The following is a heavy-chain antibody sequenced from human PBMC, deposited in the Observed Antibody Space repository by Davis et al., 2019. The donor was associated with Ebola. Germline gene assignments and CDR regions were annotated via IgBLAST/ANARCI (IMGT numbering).Heavy chain of an antibody. CDR3: AREKMGYSGGWGYGSKFYYYGTDV. CDR1: GFTVRSYY. V-gene: IGHV3-53*01. CDR2: IYSDGST. J-gene: IGHJ6*02. Sequence: GESLKISCAASGFTVRSYYMSWVRQAPGKVPEWVSIIYSDGSTYYADSVKGRFTISRDNSKDTLYLQMNSLRAEDTAVYYCAREKMGYSGGWGYGSKFYYYGTDVWGQGTTVTVSS. D-gene: IGHD6-19*01.